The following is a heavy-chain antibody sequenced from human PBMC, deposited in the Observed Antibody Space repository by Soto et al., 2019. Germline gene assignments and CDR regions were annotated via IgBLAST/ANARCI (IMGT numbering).Heavy chain of an antibody. CDR2: ISSTGSTI. Sequence: EVPLVESGGGLVQPGGSLRLSCAASEFIFSTYSMNWVRQAPGKGLEWVSYISSTGSTIYYADSVKGRFTISRDNAKNSLFLQMYSLRHEDTAVYYCARYGPDAFDVWGQGTMVTVSS. CDR3: ARYGPDAFDV. V-gene: IGHV3-48*02. J-gene: IGHJ3*01. D-gene: IGHD4-17*01. CDR1: EFIFSTYS.